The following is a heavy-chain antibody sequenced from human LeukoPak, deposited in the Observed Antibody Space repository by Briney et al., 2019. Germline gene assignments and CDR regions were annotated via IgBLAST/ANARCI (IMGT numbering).Heavy chain of an antibody. CDR2: ISWNSGSI. Sequence: GRSLRLSCAASGFTFDDYAMHWVRQAPGKGLEWVSGISWNSGSIGYADSVKGRFTISRDNAKNSLYLQMNSLRAEDTAVYYCARAPSIAVAGTGPHYFDYWGQGTLVTVSS. D-gene: IGHD6-19*01. CDR3: ARAPSIAVAGTGPHYFDY. V-gene: IGHV3-9*01. CDR1: GFTFDDYA. J-gene: IGHJ4*02.